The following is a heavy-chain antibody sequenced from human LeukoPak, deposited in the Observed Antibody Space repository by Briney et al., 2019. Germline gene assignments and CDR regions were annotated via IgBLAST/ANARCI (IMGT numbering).Heavy chain of an antibody. CDR1: GGSISSYY. D-gene: IGHD3/OR15-3a*01. J-gene: IGHJ4*02. CDR2: IYYSGST. CDR3: ARWTRLHFDY. Sequence: SETLSLTCTVSGGSISSYYWSWIRQPPGKGLKWIGYIYYSGSTNYNPSLKSQVTISVDTSKNQFSLKLSSVTAADTAVYYCARWTRLHFDYWGQGTLVTVSS. V-gene: IGHV4-59*01.